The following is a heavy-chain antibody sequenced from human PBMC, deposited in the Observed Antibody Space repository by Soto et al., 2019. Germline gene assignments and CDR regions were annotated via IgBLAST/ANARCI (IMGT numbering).Heavy chain of an antibody. CDR3: ATRGPPATGLYYFDT. V-gene: IGHV4-30-4*01. J-gene: IGHJ4*02. Sequence: PSETLSLTCTVSGVSISSSSYYWSWIRQPPGKGLEWIGFMSYSGSTSYNASLKSRVTISVDTSKSQFSLNLSFVTAADTAVYYCATRGPPATGLYYFDTGGRGP. D-gene: IGHD3-10*01. CDR1: GVSISSSSYY. CDR2: MSYSGST.